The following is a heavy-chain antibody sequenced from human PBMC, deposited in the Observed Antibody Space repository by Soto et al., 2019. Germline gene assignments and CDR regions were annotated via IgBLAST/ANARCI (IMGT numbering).Heavy chain of an antibody. Sequence: SETLSLTCTVSGDSISSSYWSWIRQSPGKGLKWIGYIYYSGSTNYNPSLKSRVTISVDTSKNQFSLKLSSVTAADTAVYYCARGRTIVVVTPGGDYWGQGTRVTVSS. CDR1: GDSISSSY. D-gene: IGHD3-22*01. CDR3: ARGRTIVVVTPGGDY. V-gene: IGHV4-59*12. CDR2: IYYSGST. J-gene: IGHJ4*02.